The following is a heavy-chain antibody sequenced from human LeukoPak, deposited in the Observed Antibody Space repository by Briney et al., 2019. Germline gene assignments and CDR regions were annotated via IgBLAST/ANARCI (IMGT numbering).Heavy chain of an antibody. D-gene: IGHD4-17*01. J-gene: IGHJ4*02. CDR2: IRYDGSNK. CDR3: ARDWSHGDYSFDY. V-gene: IGHV3-30*02. Sequence: GGSLRLSCAASGFTFSNYWMTWVRQAPGKGLEWVAFIRYDGSNKYYADSVKGRFTISRDNSKNTLYLQMNSLRAEDTAVYYCARDWSHGDYSFDYWGQGTLVTVSS. CDR1: GFTFSNYW.